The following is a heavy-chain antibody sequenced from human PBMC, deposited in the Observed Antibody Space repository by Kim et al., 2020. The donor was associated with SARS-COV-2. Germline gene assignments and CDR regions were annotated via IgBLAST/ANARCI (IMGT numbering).Heavy chain of an antibody. CDR2: ISNDGKKK. CDR1: GFTFSSYT. V-gene: IGHV3-30*04. Sequence: GGSLRLSCAASGFTFSSYTMHWVRQAPGKGLEWVAVISNDGKKKYYADSVKGRLTISRDNSRNTLHLQMTSLRADDTAVYYCARGYVAVAGDYWGQGT. D-gene: IGHD6-19*01. J-gene: IGHJ4*02. CDR3: ARGYVAVAGDY.